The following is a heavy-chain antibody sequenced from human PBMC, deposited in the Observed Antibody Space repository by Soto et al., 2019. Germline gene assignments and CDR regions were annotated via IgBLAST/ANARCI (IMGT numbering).Heavy chain of an antibody. V-gene: IGHV1-18*01. CDR1: GYGFTTYG. CDR2: ISAHNGNT. Sequence: QVHLVQSGAEVKKPGASVKVSCKGSGYGFTTYGITWVRQAPGQGLEWMAWISAHNGNTNNAQKLQGRVTVTRDTSTSTAYMELRSLRSDDRAVYCCARGRYGDYWGQGALVTVSS. J-gene: IGHJ4*02. D-gene: IGHD1-1*01. CDR3: ARGRYGDY.